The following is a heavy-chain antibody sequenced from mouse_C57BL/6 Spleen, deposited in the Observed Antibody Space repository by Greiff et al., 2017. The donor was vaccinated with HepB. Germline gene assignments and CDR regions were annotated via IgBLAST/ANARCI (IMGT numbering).Heavy chain of an antibody. Sequence: VQLQQSGAVLMKPGASVKLSCKATGYTFTGYWIEWVKQRPGHGLEWIGEILPGSGSTNYNEKFKGKAKFTADTYSNTAYMQLNSLTTEDYAIYYHERSRDYCRRYLIDYWGQGTTLTVSS. J-gene: IGHJ2*01. D-gene: IGHD1-1*01. CDR1: GYTFTGYW. CDR3: ERSRDYCRRYLIDY. CDR2: ILPGSGST. V-gene: IGHV1-9*01.